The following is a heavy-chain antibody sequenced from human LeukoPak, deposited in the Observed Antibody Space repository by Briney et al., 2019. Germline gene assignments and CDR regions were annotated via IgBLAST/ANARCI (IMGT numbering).Heavy chain of an antibody. CDR3: ATVGTMRSRFREFDY. CDR1: GYTLTELS. V-gene: IGHV1-24*01. CDR2: FDPEDGET. D-gene: IGHD1-14*01. J-gene: IGHJ4*02. Sequence: ASVKVSCKVSGYTLTELSMHWVRQAPGKGLERMGGFDPEDGETIYAQKFQGRVTMTEDTSTDTAYMELSSLRSEDTAVYYCATVGTMRSRFREFDYWGQGTLVTVSS.